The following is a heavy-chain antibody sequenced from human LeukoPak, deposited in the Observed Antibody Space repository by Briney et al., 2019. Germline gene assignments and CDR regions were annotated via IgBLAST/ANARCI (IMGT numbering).Heavy chain of an antibody. J-gene: IGHJ4*02. CDR3: ARGQQWLEAFDY. V-gene: IGHV1-8*03. CDR2: MNPNSANT. D-gene: IGHD6-19*01. CDR1: GYTFTSYD. Sequence: ASVKVSCKASGYTFTSYDINWVRQATGQGLEWMGWMNPNSANTGYAQKFQGRVTLTRNTSITTAYMELSSLRSEDTAVYYCARGQQWLEAFDYWGLGTLVTVSS.